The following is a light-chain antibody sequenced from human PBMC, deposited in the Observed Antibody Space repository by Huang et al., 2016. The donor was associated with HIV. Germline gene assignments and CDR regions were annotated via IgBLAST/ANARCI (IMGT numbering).Light chain of an antibody. Sequence: EIVMTQSPATLSVSTGERATLSCRASQSVSSNLAWYQQQPGQAPRLLIYGASTRATGIPARFSGSGSGTEFTLTISSLQSEDFAVYYCQQYNNWPPWTFGQGTKVEIK. CDR3: QQYNNWPPWT. CDR1: QSVSSN. CDR2: GAS. V-gene: IGKV3-15*01. J-gene: IGKJ1*01.